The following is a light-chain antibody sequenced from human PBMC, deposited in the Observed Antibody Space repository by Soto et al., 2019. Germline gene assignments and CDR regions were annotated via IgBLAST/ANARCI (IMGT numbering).Light chain of an antibody. CDR1: QGISSY. CDR2: DAS. J-gene: IGKJ5*01. CDR3: QQRSSWPIT. V-gene: IGKV3-11*01. Sequence: EIVLTQSPATLSLSPGERATLSCRAGQGISSYLAWYQHKPGQAPRLLIYDASNRATGIPARFSGSGSGTDFTLTISSLEPEDFAVYYCQQRSSWPITFGQGTRLEIK.